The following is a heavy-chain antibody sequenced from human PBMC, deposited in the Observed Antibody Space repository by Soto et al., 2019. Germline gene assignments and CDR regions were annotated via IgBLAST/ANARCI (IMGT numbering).Heavy chain of an antibody. Sequence: SETLSLTSTVSGGSISSYYWSWIRQPPGKGLEWIGYIYYSGSTNYNPSLKSRVTISVDTSKNQFSLKLSSVTAADTAVYYCARTITIFGVPAGFDPWGQGTLVTVSS. CDR3: ARTITIFGVPAGFDP. D-gene: IGHD3-3*01. J-gene: IGHJ5*02. V-gene: IGHV4-59*01. CDR2: IYYSGST. CDR1: GGSISSYY.